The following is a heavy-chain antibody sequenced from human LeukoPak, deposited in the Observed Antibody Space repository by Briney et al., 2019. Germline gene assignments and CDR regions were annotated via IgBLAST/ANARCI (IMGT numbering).Heavy chain of an antibody. Sequence: GGSLRLSCAASGFTFSSYAMCWVRQAPGKGLEWVSVISGSGGSTYYADSVKGRFTISRDNSKKTLFLQMNSLRAEDTAVYYCAKSPPWFGEFYFYYFDYWGQGTLVTVSS. CDR2: ISGSGGST. J-gene: IGHJ4*02. CDR3: AKSPPWFGEFYFYYFDY. V-gene: IGHV3-23*01. D-gene: IGHD3-10*01. CDR1: GFTFSSYA.